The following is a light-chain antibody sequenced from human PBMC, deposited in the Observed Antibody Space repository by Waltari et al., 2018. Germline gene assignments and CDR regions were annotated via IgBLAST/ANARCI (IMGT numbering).Light chain of an antibody. J-gene: IGLJ2*01. Sequence: QSVLTQPPSVSGAPGQRVTISCTGSNSNIGAGYDVHWYQQFPGTAPKLLIYGNSDRPSGVPDRFSGSKSGTSASLAITGLQAEDEADYYCQSYDSSLSDVVFGGGTKLTVL. CDR2: GNS. CDR1: NSNIGAGYD. CDR3: QSYDSSLSDVV. V-gene: IGLV1-40*01.